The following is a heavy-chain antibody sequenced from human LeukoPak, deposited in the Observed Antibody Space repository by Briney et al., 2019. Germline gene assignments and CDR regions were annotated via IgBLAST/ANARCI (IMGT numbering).Heavy chain of an antibody. CDR1: GGSISSSSYY. CDR2: IYYSGST. J-gene: IGHJ4*02. V-gene: IGHV4-39*07. D-gene: IGHD1-26*01. Sequence: SETLSLTCTVSGGSISSSSYYWGWIRQPPGKGLEWIGSIYYSGSTYYNPSLKSRVTISVDTSKNQFSLKLSSVTAADTAVYYCARSIRGGSYYFDYWGQRTLVTVSS. CDR3: ARSIRGGSYYFDY.